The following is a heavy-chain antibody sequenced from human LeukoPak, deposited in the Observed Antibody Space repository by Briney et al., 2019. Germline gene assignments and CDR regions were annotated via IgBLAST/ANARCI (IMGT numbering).Heavy chain of an antibody. CDR3: ARHNYGDYIVFNY. CDR2: IYYSGST. V-gene: IGHV4-59*08. CDR1: GGSISSYY. Sequence: PSETLSLTCTVSGGSISSYYWSWIRQPPGKGLEWIGYIYYSGSTNYNPSLKSRVTISVDTSKNQFSLKLSSVTAADTAVYYCARHNYGDYIVFNYWGQGTLVTVSS. D-gene: IGHD4-17*01. J-gene: IGHJ4*02.